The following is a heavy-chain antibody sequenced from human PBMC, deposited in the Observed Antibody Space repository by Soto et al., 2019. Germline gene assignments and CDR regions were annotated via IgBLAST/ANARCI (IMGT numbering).Heavy chain of an antibody. CDR3: AKDMRSSGWFDYGMDV. CDR1: GFTFDDYA. D-gene: IGHD6-19*01. V-gene: IGHV3-9*01. CDR2: ISWNSGSI. J-gene: IGHJ6*02. Sequence: EVQLVESGGGLVQPGRSLRLSCAASGFTFDDYAVHWVRQAPGKGLEWVSGISWNSGSIGYADSVKGRFTISRDNAKNSLYLQMNSLRAEDTALYYCAKDMRSSGWFDYGMDVWGQGTTVTVSS.